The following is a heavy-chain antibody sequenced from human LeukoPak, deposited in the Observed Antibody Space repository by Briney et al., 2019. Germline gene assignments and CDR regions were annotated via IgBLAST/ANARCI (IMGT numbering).Heavy chain of an antibody. Sequence: PSETLSLTCTVSGVSISDYYWSWVRQPPGKGLEWIGYIYYTGSTDYNPSLKSRVTMSLDTSKNQFSLNLRSVTATDTAVYYCARRTYYDTLTGYNYWYFDLWGQGTLVTVS. V-gene: IGHV4-59*01. J-gene: IGHJ2*01. CDR1: GVSISDYY. CDR3: ARRTYYDTLTGYNYWYFDL. CDR2: IYYTGST. D-gene: IGHD3-9*01.